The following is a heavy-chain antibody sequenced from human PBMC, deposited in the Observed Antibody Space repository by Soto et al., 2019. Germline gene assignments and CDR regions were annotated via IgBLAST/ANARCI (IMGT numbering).Heavy chain of an antibody. Sequence: PGGSLRLSCAASGFTFNSFAMNWVRQAPGRGLEWVSIISGSGGVSYYSDSVRGRFTISRDNSKSTLYLQMNGLRDDDTAVYYCATRYSSGWSRYNCFGPWGQGTLVTVSS. CDR1: GFTFNSFA. D-gene: IGHD6-19*01. CDR3: ATRYSSGWSRYNCFGP. V-gene: IGHV3-23*01. CDR2: ISGSGGVS. J-gene: IGHJ5*02.